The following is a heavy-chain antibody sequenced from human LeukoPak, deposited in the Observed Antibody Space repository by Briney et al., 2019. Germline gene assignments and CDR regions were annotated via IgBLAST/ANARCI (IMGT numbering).Heavy chain of an antibody. CDR3: ARAGTMIGYYFDY. J-gene: IGHJ4*02. CDR1: GGSISSGGYC. Sequence: PSETLSLTCTVSGGSISSGGYCWSWIRQHPGKGLEWIGYIYYSGSTYYNPSLKSRVTISVDTSKNQFSLKLSSVTAADTAVYYCARAGTMIGYYFDYWGQGTLVTVSS. CDR2: IYYSGST. V-gene: IGHV4-31*03. D-gene: IGHD3-22*01.